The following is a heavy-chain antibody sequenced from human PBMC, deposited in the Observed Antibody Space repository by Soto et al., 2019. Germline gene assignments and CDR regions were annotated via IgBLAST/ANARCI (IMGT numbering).Heavy chain of an antibody. CDR1: GGTFSSYT. Sequence: QVQLVQSGAEVKKPGASVRVSCTPSGGTFSSYTISWVRQAPGQGLEWMGRIVPITGMTRYAQKFQGRLTISPVTSTTTAYLELSSLTSEASAVYFYSRGVACLVDSWGQGTQVTVSS. CDR3: SRGVACLVDS. J-gene: IGHJ4*02. D-gene: IGHD2-15*01. CDR2: IVPITGMT. V-gene: IGHV1-69*02.